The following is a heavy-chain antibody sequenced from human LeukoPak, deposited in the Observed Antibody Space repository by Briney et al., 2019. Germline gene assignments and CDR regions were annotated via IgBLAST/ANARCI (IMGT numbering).Heavy chain of an antibody. J-gene: IGHJ2*01. CDR2: ISSSSSTI. Sequence: ASVRVSCKASGFTFSSYSMNWVRQAPGKGLEWVSYISSSSSTIYYADSVKGRFTISRDNAKNSLYLQMNSLRAEDTAVYYCARDEGGDWYFDLWGRGTLVTVSS. CDR1: GFTFSSYS. V-gene: IGHV3-48*04. CDR3: ARDEGGDWYFDL. D-gene: IGHD2-21*01.